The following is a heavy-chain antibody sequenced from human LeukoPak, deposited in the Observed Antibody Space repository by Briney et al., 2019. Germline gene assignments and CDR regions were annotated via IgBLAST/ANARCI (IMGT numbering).Heavy chain of an antibody. J-gene: IGHJ4*02. CDR3: ARVPETARGFGLFDY. CDR2: IYHSGST. CDR1: GGSISSSNW. D-gene: IGHD1-14*01. Sequence: PSGTLSLTCAVSGGSISSSNWWSWVRQPPGKGLEWIGEIYHSGSTNYNPSLKSRVTISVDRSKNQFSLKLSSVTAADTAVYYCARVPETARGFGLFDYWGQGTLVTVSS. V-gene: IGHV4-4*02.